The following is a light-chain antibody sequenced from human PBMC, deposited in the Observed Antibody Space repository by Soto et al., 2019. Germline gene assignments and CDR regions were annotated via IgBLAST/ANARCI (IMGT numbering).Light chain of an antibody. Sequence: EIVMPQSPATLSVSPGERATLSCRASPSVSSNLAWYQQKPGQAPRLLIYGASTRATGIPARFSGSGSGTECTLTISSLQSEDFAVYYGQQYNNWPPITFGQGTRLEIK. CDR1: PSVSSN. CDR2: GAS. J-gene: IGKJ5*01. V-gene: IGKV3-15*01. CDR3: QQYNNWPPIT.